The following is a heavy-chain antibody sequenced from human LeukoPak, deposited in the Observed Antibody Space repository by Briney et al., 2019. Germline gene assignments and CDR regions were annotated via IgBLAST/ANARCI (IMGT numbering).Heavy chain of an antibody. J-gene: IGHJ4*02. V-gene: IGHV3-9*01. CDR1: GFTFDDYA. CDR2: ISWNSGSI. CDR3: HLQFLEWPFDY. D-gene: IGHD3-3*01. Sequence: GGSLRLSCAASGFTFDDYAMHWVRQAPGKGLEWVSGISWNSGSIGYADSVKGRFTISRDNAKNSLYLQMNSLRAEDTAVYYCHLQFLEWPFDYWGQGTLVTVSP.